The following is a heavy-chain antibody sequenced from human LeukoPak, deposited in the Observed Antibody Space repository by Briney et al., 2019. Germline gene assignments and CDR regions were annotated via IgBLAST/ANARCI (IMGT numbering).Heavy chain of an antibody. V-gene: IGHV3-21*01. CDR3: ARDARSFGVVVVAATAPPFDWFDP. CDR1: GFTFSSYS. D-gene: IGHD2-15*01. Sequence: GGSLRLSCAASGFTFSSYSMNWVRQAPGKGLEWVSSISSSSSYIYYADSVKGRFTISRDNAKNSLYLQMNSLRAEDTAVYYCARDARSFGVVVVAATAPPFDWFDPWGQGTLVTVSS. J-gene: IGHJ5*02. CDR2: ISSSSSYI.